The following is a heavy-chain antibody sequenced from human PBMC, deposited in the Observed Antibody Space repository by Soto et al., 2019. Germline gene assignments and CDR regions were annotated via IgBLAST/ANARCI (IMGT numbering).Heavy chain of an antibody. V-gene: IGHV1-2*02. CDR3: ARVPPGPGYSGYDFGY. D-gene: IGHD5-12*01. Sequence: QVQLVQSGAEVKKPGASVKVSCKASGYTFTGYYMHWVRQAPGQGLEWMGWINPNSGGTNYAQKCQGRVTMTRDTSISTAYMELSRLRSDDTAVYYCARVPPGPGYSGYDFGYWGQGTLVTVSS. CDR2: INPNSGGT. J-gene: IGHJ4*02. CDR1: GYTFTGYY.